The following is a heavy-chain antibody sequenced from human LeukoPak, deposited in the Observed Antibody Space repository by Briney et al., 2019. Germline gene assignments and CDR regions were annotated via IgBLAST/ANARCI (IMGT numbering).Heavy chain of an antibody. D-gene: IGHD5-18*01. Sequence: PGGSLRLSCAASGFIVSSNYMSWVRQAPGKGLEWVSVIYSGGSTYYADSVKGRFTISRDNSKNTLYLQMNSLRAEDTAVYYCARVDTAMVTREYYFDYWGQGTLVTVSS. CDR1: GFIVSSNY. CDR2: IYSGGST. J-gene: IGHJ4*02. CDR3: ARVDTAMVTREYYFDY. V-gene: IGHV3-66*02.